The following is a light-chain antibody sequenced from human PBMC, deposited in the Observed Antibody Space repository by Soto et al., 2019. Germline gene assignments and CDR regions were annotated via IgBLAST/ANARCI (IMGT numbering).Light chain of an antibody. CDR2: DAS. V-gene: IGKV1-5*01. CDR3: QPDSACSM. J-gene: IGKJ5*01. CDR1: QNILNW. Sequence: DIQMTQSPSTLSASVGDSVTITCRASQNILNWLAWYQQKPGKAPNPLIYDASSLKSGVPARFSGSGSGTEFTLTISSLQSEECAKNYCQPDSACSMFGQGTRLEI.